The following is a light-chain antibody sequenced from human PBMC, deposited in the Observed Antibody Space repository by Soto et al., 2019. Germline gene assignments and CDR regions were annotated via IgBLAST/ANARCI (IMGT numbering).Light chain of an antibody. CDR2: DVN. J-gene: IGLJ3*02. CDR3: CSYAGSYTWV. CDR1: SSDVGNYNL. Sequence: QSALTQPASVSGSPGQSITISCTGTSSDVGNYNLVSWYQQHPGKAPKLMIYDVNQRPSGVSDRFSGSTSGNTASLTISGLQAEDEADYFCCSYAGSYTWVFGGGTKLTVL. V-gene: IGLV2-23*02.